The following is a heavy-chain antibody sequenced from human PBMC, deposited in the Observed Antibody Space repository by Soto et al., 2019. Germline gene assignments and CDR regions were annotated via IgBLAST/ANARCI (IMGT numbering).Heavy chain of an antibody. Sequence: PSETLSLTCTVSGASVSSKGYYWTWVRQNPGQGLEWIGYIYYSGTTYYNPSLNSRVTISLDASNNQFSLNLSSVTSADTAFYYCAGLATVTPSITFHQYDYWGQGTRVTDSS. CDR3: AGLATVTPSITFHQYDY. J-gene: IGHJ4*02. D-gene: IGHD3-10*01. V-gene: IGHV4-31*03. CDR1: GASVSSKGYY. CDR2: IYYSGTT.